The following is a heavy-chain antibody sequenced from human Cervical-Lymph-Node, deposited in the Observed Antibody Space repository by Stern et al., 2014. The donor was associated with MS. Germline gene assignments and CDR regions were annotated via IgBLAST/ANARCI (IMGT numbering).Heavy chain of an antibody. CDR2: IYYSGST. CDR1: GGSIRSYY. V-gene: IGHV4-59*01. Sequence: QLQLQESGPGLVKPSETLSLTCTVSGGSIRSYYWNWIRQPPGKGLEWIGYIYYSGSTNYNPSLKSRVTISVDTSKNQFSLKLSSVTAADTAVYYCARSVSMDVWGQGTTVTVSS. J-gene: IGHJ6*02. CDR3: ARSVSMDV.